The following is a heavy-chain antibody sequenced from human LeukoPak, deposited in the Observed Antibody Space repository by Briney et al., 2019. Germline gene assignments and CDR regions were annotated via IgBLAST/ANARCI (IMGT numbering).Heavy chain of an antibody. V-gene: IGHV4-34*01. CDR2: INHSGST. CDR3: ASVITMINY. D-gene: IGHD3-22*01. Sequence: SETLSLTCAVYGGSFSGYYWSWIRQPPGKGLEWIGEINHSGSTNYNPSLKSRVTISVDTSKNQFSLKLSSVTAADTAVYYCASVITMINYWGQGTLVTVSS. J-gene: IGHJ4*02. CDR1: GGSFSGYY.